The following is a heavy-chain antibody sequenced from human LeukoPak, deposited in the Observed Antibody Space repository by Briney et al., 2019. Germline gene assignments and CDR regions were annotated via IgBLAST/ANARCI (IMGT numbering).Heavy chain of an antibody. CDR1: GFTFSSYA. V-gene: IGHV3-23*01. Sequence: GGSLRLSCAASGFTFSSYAMSWVRQAPGKGLEWVSAISGSGGSTYYADSVKGRFTISRDNSKNTLYLQMNSLRAEDTAVYYCAKDYNCGGDCYLYYFDYWGQGTLVTVSS. CDR3: AKDYNCGGDCYLYYFDY. D-gene: IGHD2-21*02. CDR2: ISGSGGST. J-gene: IGHJ4*02.